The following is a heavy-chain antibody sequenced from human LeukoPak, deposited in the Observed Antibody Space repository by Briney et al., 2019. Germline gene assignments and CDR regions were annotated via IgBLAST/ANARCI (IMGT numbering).Heavy chain of an antibody. Sequence: PGGSLRLSCAASGFTFSSFAMTWVRQAPGKGLEWVSSITANHGATYNIDSVKGRFTISRDNSQNTMYLQMNSLRAEDTAVYYCTKDPNGNYVGAFDPWGQGTLVIVSS. D-gene: IGHD4-17*01. CDR2: ITANHGAT. CDR1: GFTFSSFA. CDR3: TKDPNGNYVGAFDP. V-gene: IGHV3-23*01. J-gene: IGHJ5*02.